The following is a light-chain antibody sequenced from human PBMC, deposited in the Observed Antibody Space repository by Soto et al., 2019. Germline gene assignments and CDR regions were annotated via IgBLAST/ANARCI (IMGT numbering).Light chain of an antibody. J-gene: IGLJ1*01. Sequence: QSALTQPPSASGSPVQSATIACTGTSSDVGGYDYVSWYQQHPGKAPKLMIYEVTKRHSGVPDRFSGSKSGNTASLTVSGLQAEDEADYYCSSYAGSNNFVFGTGTKLTVL. CDR1: SSDVGGYDY. CDR2: EVT. CDR3: SSYAGSNNFV. V-gene: IGLV2-8*01.